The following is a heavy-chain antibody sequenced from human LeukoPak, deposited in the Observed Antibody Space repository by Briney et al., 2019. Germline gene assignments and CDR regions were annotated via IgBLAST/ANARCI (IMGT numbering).Heavy chain of an antibody. CDR3: ASRITMVRGVDDAFDI. CDR2: INPNSGGT. V-gene: IGHV1-2*04. D-gene: IGHD3-10*01. CDR1: GYTFTGYY. Sequence: ASVKVSCKASGYTFTGYYMHWVRQAPGQGLEWMGWINPNSGGTNYAQKFQGWVTMTRDTSISTAYMELSRLRSDDTAVYYCASRITMVRGVDDAFDIWGQGTMVTVSS. J-gene: IGHJ3*02.